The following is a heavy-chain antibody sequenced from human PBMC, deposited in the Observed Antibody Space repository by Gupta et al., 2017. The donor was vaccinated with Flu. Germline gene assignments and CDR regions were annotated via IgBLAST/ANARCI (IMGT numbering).Heavy chain of an antibody. Sequence: RPAPGKGLEWVSGISGGGGSTNYADSVKGRFTISRDNSKNTVYLQMNSLRAEDTAVYYCAESEASGNYDFDYWGQGTLVTVSS. J-gene: IGHJ4*02. CDR3: AESEASGNYDFDY. D-gene: IGHD1-26*01. V-gene: IGHV3-23*01. CDR2: ISGGGGST.